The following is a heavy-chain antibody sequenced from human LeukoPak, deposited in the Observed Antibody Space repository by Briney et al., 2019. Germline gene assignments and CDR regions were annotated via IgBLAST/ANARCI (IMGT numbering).Heavy chain of an antibody. CDR1: GGSFSGYY. D-gene: IGHD5-12*01. CDR2: INHSGST. CDR3: ARGRRYSGYDSRYFDL. J-gene: IGHJ2*01. Sequence: SETLSLTCGVYGGSFSGYYWSWIRQPPGKGLEWIGEINHSGSTNYNPSLKSRVTISVDTSKNQFSLKLSSVTAADTAVYYCARGRRYSGYDSRYFDLWGRGTLVTVSS. V-gene: IGHV4-34*01.